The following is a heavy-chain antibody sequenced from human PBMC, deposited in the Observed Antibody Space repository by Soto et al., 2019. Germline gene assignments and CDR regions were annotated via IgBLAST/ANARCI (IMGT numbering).Heavy chain of an antibody. CDR3: ARDTLLGGLDY. J-gene: IGHJ4*02. CDR1: GGSISSGGYS. CDR2: IYHSGST. V-gene: IGHV4-30-2*01. Sequence: SETLSLTCAVSGGSISSGGYSWSWIRQPPGKGLEWIGYIYHSGSTYYNPSLKSRVTISVDTSKNQFSLRLSSVTAADTAVYYCARDTLLGGLDYWGQGTLVTVSS. D-gene: IGHD3-10*01.